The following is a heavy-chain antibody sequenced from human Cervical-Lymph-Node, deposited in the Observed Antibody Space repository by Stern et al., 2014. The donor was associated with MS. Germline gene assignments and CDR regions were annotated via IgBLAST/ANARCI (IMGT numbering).Heavy chain of an antibody. CDR2: VSPGDSDA. Sequence: EVQLVQSGVDVKKPGESLKISCKGSGYTFTAYWIAWVRQKPGKGLEWMGIVSPGDSDAKYSPSFQGPVTISVDQSIRTHYLQWSSLKASDSAMYYCARRKFPVAVYSFDYWGQGPLVTVSS. V-gene: IGHV5-51*03. CDR3: ARRKFPVAVYSFDY. J-gene: IGHJ4*02. D-gene: IGHD6-19*01. CDR1: GYTFTAYW.